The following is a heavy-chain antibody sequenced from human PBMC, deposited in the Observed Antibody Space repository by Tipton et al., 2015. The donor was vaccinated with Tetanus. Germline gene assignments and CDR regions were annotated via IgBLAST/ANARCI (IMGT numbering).Heavy chain of an antibody. V-gene: IGHV4-38-2*02. J-gene: IGHJ4*02. CDR2: ISYSGNT. CDR1: GYAFSTYW. CDR3: ARSVGTVKGYFDY. D-gene: IGHD2-8*02. Sequence: SGPEVKKPGESLKISCKGSGYAFSTYWIGWIRQPPGKVLEWFGGISYSGNTYYNPSLKSRVSISVDTSKKQFSLKLSSVTAADTAVYYCARSVGTVKGYFDYWGQGTLVTVSS.